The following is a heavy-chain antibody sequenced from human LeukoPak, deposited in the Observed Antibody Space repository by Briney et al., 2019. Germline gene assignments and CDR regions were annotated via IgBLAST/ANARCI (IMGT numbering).Heavy chain of an antibody. D-gene: IGHD3-10*01. Sequence: ASETLSLTCTVSGGSISSYYWSWIRQPAGQGLEWIGRIYTSGSTNSNPSLKSRVTMSVDTSKNQFSLKLSSVTAATTAVYHCTRGTSSGVAPYYYYYYMDVWGKGTTVTVSS. CDR2: IYTSGST. V-gene: IGHV4-4*07. CDR1: GGSISSYY. J-gene: IGHJ6*03. CDR3: TRGTSSGVAPYYYYYYMDV.